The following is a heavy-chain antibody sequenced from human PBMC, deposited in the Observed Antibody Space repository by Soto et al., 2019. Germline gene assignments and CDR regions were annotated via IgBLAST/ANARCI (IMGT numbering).Heavy chain of an antibody. J-gene: IGHJ6*02. D-gene: IGHD2-21*02. CDR3: ARLSVTRAYQYGLDV. V-gene: IGHV5-10-1*01. Sequence: GESLKISCKGSGYSFTSHWISWVRQMPGKGLEWMGRIDPSDSYTNYSPSFQGHVTMSGDKSISTAYLQWSSLKASDTAMYYCARLSVTRAYQYGLDVWGQRTTVTLSS. CDR1: GYSFTSHW. CDR2: IDPSDSYT.